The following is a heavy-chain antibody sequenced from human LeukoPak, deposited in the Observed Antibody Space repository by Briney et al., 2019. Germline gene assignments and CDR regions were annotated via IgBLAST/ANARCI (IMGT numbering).Heavy chain of an antibody. D-gene: IGHD1-26*01. Sequence: GGALRRSCAASGFNFSDYYLPWIRQAPGEGLDCVSYISSSSSDTNYADSVRGRFTISRDNANKSLYLQMNSLRDEDTAVYYCARVGATWYFQHWGQGALVTVSS. J-gene: IGHJ1*01. CDR2: ISSSSSDT. V-gene: IGHV3-11*06. CDR3: ARVGATWYFQH. CDR1: GFNFSDYY.